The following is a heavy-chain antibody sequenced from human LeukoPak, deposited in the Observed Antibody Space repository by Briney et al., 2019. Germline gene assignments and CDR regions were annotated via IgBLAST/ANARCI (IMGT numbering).Heavy chain of an antibody. Sequence: SETLSLTCAVSGASISSSNWWSWVRQPPGKGLEWIGEIYHSGSTNYNPSLKSRVTISIDKSKNQFSLKLSSVTAADTAVYYCARGGTVAERFQRFVWYFDLWGRGTRVTVSS. D-gene: IGHD6-13*01. CDR3: ARGGTVAERFQRFVWYFDL. CDR2: IYHSGST. J-gene: IGHJ2*01. V-gene: IGHV4-4*02. CDR1: GASISSSNW.